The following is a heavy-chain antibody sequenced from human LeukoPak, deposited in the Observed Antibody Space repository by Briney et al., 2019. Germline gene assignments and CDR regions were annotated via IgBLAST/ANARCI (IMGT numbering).Heavy chain of an antibody. J-gene: IGHJ4*02. Sequence: GGSLRLSCAASGFTVSSNYMSWVRQAPGKGLEWVSVIYSGGSTYYADSVKGRFTISRDNSKNTLYLQMNSLRAEDTAVYYCARDLATVATPYFDYRGQGTPVTVSS. V-gene: IGHV3-53*01. CDR2: IYSGGST. CDR1: GFTVSSNY. CDR3: ARDLATVATPYFDY. D-gene: IGHD4-23*01.